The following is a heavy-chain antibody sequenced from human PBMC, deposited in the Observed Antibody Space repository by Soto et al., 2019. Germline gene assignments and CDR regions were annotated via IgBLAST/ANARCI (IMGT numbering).Heavy chain of an antibody. J-gene: IGHJ4*02. CDR3: ARHSPDFDWLSQFDY. CDR2: IFYFGST. Sequence: PSETLSLTCAVSGGSISSYYWSWIRQTPGKGLEWIGYIFYFGSTNYNPSLKSRVTLSIDTSKNQLSLKLSSVTAADTAVYYCARHSPDFDWLSQFDYWGQGTLVTVSS. V-gene: IGHV4-59*08. D-gene: IGHD3-9*01. CDR1: GGSISSYY.